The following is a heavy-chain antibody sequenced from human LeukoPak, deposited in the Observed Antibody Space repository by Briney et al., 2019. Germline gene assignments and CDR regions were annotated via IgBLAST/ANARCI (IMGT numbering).Heavy chain of an antibody. V-gene: IGHV3-74*01. D-gene: IGHD3-22*01. CDR1: RLTFSSHW. Sequence: GGSLRLSCAASRLTFSSHWMHWVRQAPGKGLVWVSRITNDGSSTTYADSVKGRFTISRDNAKNMLYLQVNSLRAEDAAVYYCARVGSYDSSGYYFSYWGQGTLVTVSS. CDR2: ITNDGSST. CDR3: ARVGSYDSSGYYFSY. J-gene: IGHJ4*02.